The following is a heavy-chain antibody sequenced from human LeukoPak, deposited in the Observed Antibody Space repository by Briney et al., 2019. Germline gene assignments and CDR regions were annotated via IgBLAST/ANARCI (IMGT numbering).Heavy chain of an antibody. V-gene: IGHV3-30*03. CDR3: ARVSPQIAVAGHVDY. CDR2: ISYDGSNK. CDR1: GFTFSSYG. Sequence: GGSLRLSCAASGFTFSSYGMHWVRQAPGKGLEWVAVISYDGSNKYYADSVKGRFTISRDNSKNTLYLQMNSLRAEDTAVYYCARVSPQIAVAGHVDYWGQGTLVTVSS. D-gene: IGHD6-19*01. J-gene: IGHJ4*02.